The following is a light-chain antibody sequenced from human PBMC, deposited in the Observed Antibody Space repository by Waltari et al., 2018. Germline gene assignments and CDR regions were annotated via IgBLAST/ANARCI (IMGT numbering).Light chain of an antibody. J-gene: IGLJ2*01. CDR3: QSYDISLSGYVV. CDR2: GND. CDR1: SSNIGAGYA. Sequence: QSVLTQPPSVSGAPGQRVTISCTGSSSNIGAGYAVSWYQQFPGTAPQLLIYGNDNRPSGVPDRFSGSKSGTSASLAITGLQAEDEADYYCQSYDISLSGYVVFGGGTKLTVL. V-gene: IGLV1-40*01.